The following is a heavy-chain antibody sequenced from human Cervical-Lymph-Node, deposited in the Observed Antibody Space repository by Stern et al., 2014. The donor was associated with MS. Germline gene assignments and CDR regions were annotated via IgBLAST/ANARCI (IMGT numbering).Heavy chain of an antibody. CDR3: ARDGCSSTSCSYYYYYGMDV. Sequence: VQLVESGPGLVKPSGTLSLTCAVSGGSISSSNWWCWVRQPPGKGLEGIGEIHHSGNTNYNQSLKGRVTISVDKSKTKYARKLSSVTAADTAVYYCARDGCSSTSCSYYYYYGMDVWGQGTTVTVSS. J-gene: IGHJ6*02. CDR1: GGSISSSNW. V-gene: IGHV4-4*02. D-gene: IGHD2-2*01. CDR2: IHHSGNT.